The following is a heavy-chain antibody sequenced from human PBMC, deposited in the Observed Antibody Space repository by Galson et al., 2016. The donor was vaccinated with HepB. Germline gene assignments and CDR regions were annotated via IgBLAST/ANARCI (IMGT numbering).Heavy chain of an antibody. CDR1: GASITKDKFF. J-gene: IGHJ5*01. Sequence: SETLSLTCTVSGASITKDKFFWGWLRQPPGKGLEWIASISYSGITNYNPSLQSPATISVDTSKDYSSLELNSVTAADTGVYFCARLTWVVLEWFDTWGRGILVTVSS. CDR2: ISYSGIT. V-gene: IGHV4-39*02. CDR3: ARLTWVVLEWFDT. D-gene: IGHD2-15*01.